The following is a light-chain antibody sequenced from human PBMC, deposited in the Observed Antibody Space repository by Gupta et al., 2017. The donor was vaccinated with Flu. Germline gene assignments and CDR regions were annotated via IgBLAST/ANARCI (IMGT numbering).Light chain of an antibody. V-gene: IGKV3-20*01. CDR2: ATS. CDR3: QQYGGSPRT. Sequence: EIVLTQSPGTVSLSPGDRATLSCKASQSFSSNYLAWYQQKPGQAPRLIIYATSSRAAGVPDRFSGSGSGTDFTLTISRLEPEDFAVYYCQQYGGSPRTFGPGTKVDFK. CDR1: QSFSSNY. J-gene: IGKJ3*01.